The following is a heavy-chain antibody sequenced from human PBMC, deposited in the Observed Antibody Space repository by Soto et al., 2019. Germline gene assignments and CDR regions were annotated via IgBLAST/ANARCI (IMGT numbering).Heavy chain of an antibody. J-gene: IGHJ4*02. CDR2: FIPMFAGT. V-gene: IGHV1-69*01. CDR3: ARGAIVAVPAALTPYHDSTNYRFGS. CDR1: GGSFSDFA. Sequence: QVQLAQSGAEMTKPGSSVKVSCRASGGSFSDFAFSWVRQAPGQGLEWMGGFIPMFAGTKYAQRLQDRVTIAGDESTNTVYLAPSSLTSEDTAIYYCARGAIVAVPAALTPYHDSTNYRFGSWGQGTLGTVSS. D-gene: IGHD2-15*01.